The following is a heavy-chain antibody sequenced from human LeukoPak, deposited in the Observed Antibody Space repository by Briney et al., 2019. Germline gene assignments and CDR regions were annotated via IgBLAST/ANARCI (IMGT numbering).Heavy chain of an antibody. Sequence: GGALRVSRAASGFTFISYELNWVRQAPGRGVEWDSYISSRGSNKYYGGPGKGRFTLPRDSAKNSLYLQMNSLRAEDTAVYYCARASYSSSWYGEQWGEGTRVSVPS. V-gene: IGHV3-48*03. D-gene: IGHD6-13*01. CDR2: ISSRGSNK. J-gene: IGHJ4*02. CDR3: ARASYSSSWYGEQ. CDR1: GFTFISYE.